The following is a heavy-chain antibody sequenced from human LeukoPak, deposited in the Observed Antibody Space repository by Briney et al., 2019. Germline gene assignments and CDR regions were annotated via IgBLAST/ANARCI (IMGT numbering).Heavy chain of an antibody. CDR1: GFTFSSYW. V-gene: IGHV3-74*01. Sequence: PGGSLRLSCAASGFTFSSYWMHWVRQAPGKGLVWVSRINSDGSTTSYADSVKGRFTISRDNAKNTLYLQMNSLRAEDTAVYYCARENGGKLLWFGPSYYMDVWGKGTTVTVSS. J-gene: IGHJ6*03. CDR3: ARENGGKLLWFGPSYYMDV. D-gene: IGHD3-10*01. CDR2: INSDGSTT.